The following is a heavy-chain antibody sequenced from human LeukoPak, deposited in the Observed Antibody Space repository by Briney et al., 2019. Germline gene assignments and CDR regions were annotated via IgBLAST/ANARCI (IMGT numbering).Heavy chain of an antibody. J-gene: IGHJ5*02. D-gene: IGHD5-18*01. Sequence: GGSLRLSCAASGFTFSSYAMHWVRQAPGKGLEWVAVISYDRSNKYYADSVKGRFTISRDNSKNTLYLQMNSLRAEDTAVYYCAREGLSGYSYGTPSGWFDPWGQGTLVTVSS. V-gene: IGHV3-30*04. CDR1: GFTFSSYA. CDR3: AREGLSGYSYGTPSGWFDP. CDR2: ISYDRSNK.